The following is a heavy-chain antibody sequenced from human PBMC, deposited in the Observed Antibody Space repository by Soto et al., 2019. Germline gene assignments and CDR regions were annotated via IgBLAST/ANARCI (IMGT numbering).Heavy chain of an antibody. CDR2: FDPEDGET. V-gene: IGHV1-24*01. CDR1: GYTLTELS. Sequence: GASVKVSCKVSGYTLTELSMHWVRQAPGKGLEWMGGFDPEDGETIYAQKFQGRVTMTEDTSTDTAYMELSSLRSEDTAVYYCATDPHLFGGKRPDNWFDPWGQGTLVTVSS. CDR3: ATDPHLFGGKRPDNWFDP. J-gene: IGHJ5*02. D-gene: IGHD3-10*02.